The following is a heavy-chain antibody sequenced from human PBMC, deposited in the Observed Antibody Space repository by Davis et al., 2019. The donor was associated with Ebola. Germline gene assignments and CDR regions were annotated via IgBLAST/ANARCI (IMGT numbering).Heavy chain of an antibody. CDR3: AKARGSGNNGMDV. CDR1: GFTFSSYS. Sequence: GESLKISCAASGFTFSSYSMNWVRQAPGKGLEWVSSISSSSSYIYYADSVKGRFTISRDNAKNSLYLQMNSLRAEDTAVYYCAKARGSGNNGMDVWGKGTTVTVSS. J-gene: IGHJ6*04. CDR2: ISSSSSYI. V-gene: IGHV3-21*01. D-gene: IGHD3-10*01.